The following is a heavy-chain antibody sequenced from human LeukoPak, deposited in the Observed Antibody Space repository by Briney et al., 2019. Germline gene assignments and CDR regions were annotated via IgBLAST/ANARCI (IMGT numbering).Heavy chain of an antibody. Sequence: GGSLRLSCAASGFIFSSYHMVWVRQAPGKGLEAVSSIAASDGRTFYADSVKGRFTTSRDNSENTVDLQMNSLRAEDTAVYYCGKILTLDAYYWHGVDVWGRGPRSPSP. CDR1: GFIFSSYH. D-gene: IGHD1-1*01. V-gene: IGHV3-23*01. CDR2: IAASDGRT. CDR3: GKILTLDAYYWHGVDV. J-gene: IGHJ6*02.